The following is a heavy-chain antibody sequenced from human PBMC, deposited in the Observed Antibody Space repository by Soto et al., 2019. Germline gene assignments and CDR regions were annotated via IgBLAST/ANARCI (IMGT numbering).Heavy chain of an antibody. V-gene: IGHV1-69*13. Sequence: SVKVSCKASGGTFSSYAISWVRQAPGQGLEWMGGIIPIFGTANYAQKLQGRVTITADESTSTAYMELSSLRSEDTAVYYCAISRGLYYYDSSGYPPEGMDVWGQGTTVTVSS. CDR1: GGTFSSYA. J-gene: IGHJ6*02. CDR2: IIPIFGTA. D-gene: IGHD3-22*01. CDR3: AISRGLYYYDSSGYPPEGMDV.